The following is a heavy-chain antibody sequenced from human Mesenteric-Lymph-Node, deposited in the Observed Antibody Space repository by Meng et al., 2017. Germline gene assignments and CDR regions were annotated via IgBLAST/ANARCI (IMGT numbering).Heavy chain of an antibody. CDR3: ARSWASGTYLVGHY. V-gene: IGHV3-30*01. J-gene: IGHJ4*02. D-gene: IGHD1-26*01. Sequence: GESLKISCAASGFTFNDYSLHWVRQAPGKGLEWVAVVSYHGYNQYSADSVKGRFTISRDNSNNTLFLQMNSLRPEDTAVYYGARSWASGTYLVGHYWGRGTLVTVSS. CDR1: GFTFNDYS. CDR2: VSYHGYNQ.